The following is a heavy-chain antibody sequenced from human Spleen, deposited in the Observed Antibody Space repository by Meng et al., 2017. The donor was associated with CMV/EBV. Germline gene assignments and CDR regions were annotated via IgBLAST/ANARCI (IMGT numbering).Heavy chain of an antibody. CDR1: GGSISSRNYY. D-gene: IGHD3-10*01. J-gene: IGHJ4*02. V-gene: IGHV4-39*01. CDR2: IYHSGST. CDR3: ARRRGGSGRDC. Sequence: LPVPEAGPGLVNTSHTLSLTSTVSGGSISSRNYYWDWIRQPPGKGLDGIGAIYHSGSTSYNPSLQSRVTMFVDTSKNQFSLMLTSVTATDTAVYYCARRRGGSGRDCWGQGTLVTVSS.